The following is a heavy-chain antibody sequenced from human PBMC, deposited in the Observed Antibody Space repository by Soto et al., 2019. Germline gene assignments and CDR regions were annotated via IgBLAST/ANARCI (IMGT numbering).Heavy chain of an antibody. CDR2: ISSSGSTI. J-gene: IGHJ6*02. D-gene: IGHD6-19*01. CDR1: GFTFSDYY. V-gene: IGHV3-11*01. Sequence: GGSLRLSXAASGFTFSDYYMSWIRQAPGKGLEWVSYISSSGSTIYYADSVKGRFTISRDNAKNSLYLQMNSLRAEDTAVYYCARHIAVAGTVVPYYYGMDVWGQGTTVTVSS. CDR3: ARHIAVAGTVVPYYYGMDV.